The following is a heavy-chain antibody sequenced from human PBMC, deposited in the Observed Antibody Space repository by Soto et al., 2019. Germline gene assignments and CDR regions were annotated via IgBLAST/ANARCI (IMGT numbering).Heavy chain of an antibody. CDR2: VKSDGSEK. Sequence: PALSLRLSSVVSGLSFSKYWMSCVLQVPGKGLEWVANVKSDGSEKYYADSVKGLFTVSRDNAQNSVFLQMNRLRAEDTAVYFCTRVHMVVVPSVSPWFDPWAQGTRVTFSS. CDR3: TRVHMVVVPSVSPWFDP. D-gene: IGHD2-2*01. V-gene: IGHV3-7*04. J-gene: IGHJ5*02. CDR1: GLSFSKYW.